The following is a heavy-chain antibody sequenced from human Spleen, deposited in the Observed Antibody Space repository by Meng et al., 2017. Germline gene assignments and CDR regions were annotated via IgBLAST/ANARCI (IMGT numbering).Heavy chain of an antibody. CDR2: IKSIPDGGTT. Sequence: GESLKISCAASGFTFSNAWMSWVRQAPGKGLEWVGRIKSIPDGGTTDYAAPVKGRFTISRDDSKNTVYLQMNSLKTEDTAVYYCTGHIDYWGQGTLVTVSS. CDR1: GFTFSNAW. CDR3: TGHIDY. J-gene: IGHJ4*02. V-gene: IGHV3-15*01.